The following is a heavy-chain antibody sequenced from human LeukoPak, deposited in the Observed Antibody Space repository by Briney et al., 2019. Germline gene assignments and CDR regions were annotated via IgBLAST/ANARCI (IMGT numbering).Heavy chain of an antibody. CDR1: GFTFSSYW. CDR2: IKQDGSEK. D-gene: IGHD2-2*01. CDR3: ARFGRNIVVVPMDV. V-gene: IGHV3-7*01. J-gene: IGHJ6*03. Sequence: GGALRLSCAASGFTFSSYWMSWVRQAPGKGLEWVANIKQDGSEKYYVDSVKGRFTISRDNAKNSLYLQMNSLRAEDTAVYYCARFGRNIVVVPMDVWGKGTTVTVSS.